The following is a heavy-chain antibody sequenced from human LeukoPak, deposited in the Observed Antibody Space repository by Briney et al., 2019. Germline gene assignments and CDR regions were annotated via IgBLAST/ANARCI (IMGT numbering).Heavy chain of an antibody. Sequence: GGSLRLSCAASGFTFSSYGMHWVRQAPGKGLVWVSRINSDGSTTTYADSVKGRFTISRDNAKNTLYLQMNSLRAEDTAVYFCTRGGVDYWGQGTLVTVSS. CDR2: INSDGSTT. J-gene: IGHJ4*02. D-gene: IGHD3-10*01. CDR3: TRGGVDY. CDR1: GFTFSSYG. V-gene: IGHV3-74*01.